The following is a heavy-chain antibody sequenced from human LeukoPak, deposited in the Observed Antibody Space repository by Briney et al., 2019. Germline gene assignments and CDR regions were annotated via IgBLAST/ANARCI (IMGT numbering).Heavy chain of an antibody. Sequence: GGSLRLSCAASGFTFSSYGMHWVRQAPGKGLEWVAVISYDGSNKYYADSVKGRFTISRDNSKNTLYLQMNSLRAEDTAVYYCAKLGGIRDDDAFDIWGQGTMVTVSS. J-gene: IGHJ3*02. V-gene: IGHV3-30*18. D-gene: IGHD3-16*01. CDR1: GFTFSSYG. CDR3: AKLGGIRDDDAFDI. CDR2: ISYDGSNK.